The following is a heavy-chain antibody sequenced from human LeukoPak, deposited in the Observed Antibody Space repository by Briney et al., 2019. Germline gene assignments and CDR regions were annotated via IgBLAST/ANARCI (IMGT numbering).Heavy chain of an antibody. CDR1: GFRFSSYA. CDR3: ANPPEALFWSGPSMDV. CDR2: VSGSGGST. Sequence: GGSLRLSCAASGFRFSSYAMSWVRQGPGKGLEWVSAVSGSGGSTYYADSVKGRFTISRDNSKNTLYLQMNSLRAEDTAVYYCANPPEALFWSGPSMDVWGQGTTVTVSS. D-gene: IGHD3-3*01. V-gene: IGHV3-23*01. J-gene: IGHJ6*02.